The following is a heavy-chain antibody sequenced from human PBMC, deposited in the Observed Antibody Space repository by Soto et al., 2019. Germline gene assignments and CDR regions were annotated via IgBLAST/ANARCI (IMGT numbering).Heavy chain of an antibody. CDR3: AKGYYDSSGYYWDYFDY. CDR2: ISGSGGST. V-gene: IGHV3-23*01. CDR1: GFTFSSYA. J-gene: IGHJ4*02. D-gene: IGHD3-22*01. Sequence: GGSLRLSCAASGFTFSSYAMSWVRQAPGKGLEWVSAISGSGGSTYYADSVKGRFTISRDNSKNTLYLQMNSLRAEDTAVYYYAKGYYDSSGYYWDYFDYWGQGTLVTVSS.